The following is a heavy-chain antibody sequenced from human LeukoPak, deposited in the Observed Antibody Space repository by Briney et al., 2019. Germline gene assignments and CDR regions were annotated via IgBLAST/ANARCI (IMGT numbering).Heavy chain of an antibody. Sequence: GGSLRLSCTASVFTFSSYAMSWVRHAPGKALEWVSAFSGSGGSTYYAHSVKGRFTIPRDNSKNTLYLHINSLTAEHTPVHDCAKSGLTRFDYWGQGTLVTVSS. V-gene: IGHV3-23*01. D-gene: IGHD1-14*01. J-gene: IGHJ4*02. CDR1: VFTFSSYA. CDR3: AKSGLTRFDY. CDR2: FSGSGGST.